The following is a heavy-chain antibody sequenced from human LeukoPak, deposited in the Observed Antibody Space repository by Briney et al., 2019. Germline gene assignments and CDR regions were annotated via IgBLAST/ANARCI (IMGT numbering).Heavy chain of an antibody. CDR1: GGSISSYY. J-gene: IGHJ4*02. CDR2: IYYSRTT. D-gene: IGHD3-3*01. V-gene: IGHV4-59*01. CDR3: ARDRSEFDY. Sequence: SETLSLTCTVSGGSISSYYWSWIRQPPGKGLESIVYIYYSRTTNYNPSLKSLVTISVDTSKNQYSLKLSSVTAADTAVYYCARDRSEFDYWGQGTLVTVSS.